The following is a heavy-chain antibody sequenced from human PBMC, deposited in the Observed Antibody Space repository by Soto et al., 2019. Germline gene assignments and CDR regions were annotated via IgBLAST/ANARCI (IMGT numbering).Heavy chain of an antibody. CDR1: GDTFNFYS. D-gene: IGHD3-10*01. CDR2: VNPIVSMS. V-gene: IGHV1-69*02. Sequence: QVQLVQSGAEVKRPGSSVKVSCKASGDTFNFYSINWVRQAPGLGLEWMGRVNPIVSMSNYAQKFQGRVTMTADQSTSTAYMERSSLRSEDTDIYYCASSYGSGYRAFDYWGQGALVTVSS. J-gene: IGHJ4*02. CDR3: ASSYGSGYRAFDY.